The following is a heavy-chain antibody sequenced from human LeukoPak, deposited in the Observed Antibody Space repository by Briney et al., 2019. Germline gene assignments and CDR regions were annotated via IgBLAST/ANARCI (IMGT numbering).Heavy chain of an antibody. J-gene: IGHJ4*02. CDR1: GGSISSYY. D-gene: IGHD1-26*01. CDR3: ARVSGIVGAIDY. CDR2: IYYSGST. Sequence: KTSETLSLTCTVSGGSISSYYWSWIRQPPGKGLEWIGYIYYSGSTNYNPSLKSRVTISVDTSKNQFSLKLSSVTAADTAVYYCARVSGIVGAIDYWGQGTLVTVSS. V-gene: IGHV4-59*01.